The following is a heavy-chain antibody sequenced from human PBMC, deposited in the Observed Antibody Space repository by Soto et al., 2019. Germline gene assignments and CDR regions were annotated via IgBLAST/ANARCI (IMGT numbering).Heavy chain of an antibody. CDR2: ISYDGSNK. Sequence: GGSLRLSCAASGFTFSSYAMHWVRQAPGKGLEWVAVISYDGSNKYYADSVKGRFTISRDNSKNTLYLQMNSLRAEDTAVYYCETDREAFDIWGQGTMVNVS. CDR3: ETDREAFDI. CDR1: GFTFSSYA. J-gene: IGHJ3*02. V-gene: IGHV3-30-3*01.